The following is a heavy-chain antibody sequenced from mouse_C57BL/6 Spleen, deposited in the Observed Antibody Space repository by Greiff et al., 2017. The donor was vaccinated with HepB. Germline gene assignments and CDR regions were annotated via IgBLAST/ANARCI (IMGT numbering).Heavy chain of an antibody. CDR1: GFNIKDYY. D-gene: IGHD2-3*01. J-gene: IGHJ4*01. V-gene: IGHV14-1*01. CDR3: TKGWLPYYYAMDY. Sequence: VQLQQSGAELVRPGASVKLSCTASGFNIKDYYMHWVKQRPEQGLEWIGRIDPEDGDTEYAPKFQGKATMTADTSSNTAYLQLSSLTSEDTAVYYCTKGWLPYYYAMDYWGQGTSVTVSS. CDR2: IDPEDGDT.